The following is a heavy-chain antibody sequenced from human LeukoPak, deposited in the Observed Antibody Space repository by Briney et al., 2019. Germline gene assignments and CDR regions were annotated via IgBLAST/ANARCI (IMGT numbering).Heavy chain of an antibody. J-gene: IGHJ1*01. CDR2: IYYSGST. D-gene: IGHD6-19*01. V-gene: IGHV4-59*01. CDR1: GVSISSYY. Sequence: SETLSLTCTVSGVSISSYYWNWVRQPPGKGLEWICYIYYSGSTNYNPSLKSRVTISVDTSKNQLCLMLSAVTAAYSCVYYCARGGWYPEAFQHWGQGALVTVSS. CDR3: ARGGWYPEAFQH.